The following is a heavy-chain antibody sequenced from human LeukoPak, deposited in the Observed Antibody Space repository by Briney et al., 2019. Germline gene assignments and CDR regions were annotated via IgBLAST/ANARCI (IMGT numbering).Heavy chain of an antibody. Sequence: SQTLSLTSAISGESVSSNSAAWNWIRQSPARGLEWLGWTYYRSKWYNEYAVSVKSRITINPDTSKNQFSLQLNSVTPEDTAVYYCARAQAYSGRIFDYWGQGTLVTVSS. CDR3: ARAQAYSGRIFDY. D-gene: IGHD1-26*01. CDR2: TYYRSKWYN. V-gene: IGHV6-1*01. J-gene: IGHJ4*02. CDR1: GESVSSNSAA.